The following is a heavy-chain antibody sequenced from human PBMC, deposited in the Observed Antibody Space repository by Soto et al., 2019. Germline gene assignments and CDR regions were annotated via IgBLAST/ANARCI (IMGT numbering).Heavy chain of an antibody. D-gene: IGHD6-13*01. CDR2: TRNIAKNYTT. CDR1: GFTFSDYY. V-gene: IGHV3-72*01. CDR3: ARVHTSSWYFDQ. J-gene: IGHJ4*02. Sequence: PGGSLRLSCVVSGFTFSDYYMDWVRQAPGKGLEWVGRTRNIAKNYTTEYAASVKGTFTISRDDSKNSLYLQINSLKTEDTAVYYCARVHTSSWYFDQWGRGTLVTVSS.